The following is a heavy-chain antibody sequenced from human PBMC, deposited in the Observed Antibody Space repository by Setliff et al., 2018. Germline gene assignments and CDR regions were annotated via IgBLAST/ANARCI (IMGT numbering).Heavy chain of an antibody. CDR2: IYYSGST. V-gene: IGHV4-39*07. CDR1: GGPISSSSYY. J-gene: IGHJ6*03. D-gene: IGHD6-19*01. CDR3: AREQWLDPPGYYYMDV. Sequence: SETLSLTCTVSGGPISSSSYYWGWIRQPPGKGLEWIGSIYYSGSTYYNPSLKSRVTISVDTSKNQFSLKLSSVTAADMAVYYCAREQWLDPPGYYYMDVWAKGTTVTVSS.